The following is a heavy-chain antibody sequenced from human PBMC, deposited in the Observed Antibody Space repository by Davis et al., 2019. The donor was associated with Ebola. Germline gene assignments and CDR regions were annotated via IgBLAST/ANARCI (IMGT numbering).Heavy chain of an antibody. Sequence: PSETLSLTCAVYGGSFSGYYWSWIRQPPGKGLEWIGEINHSGSTNYNPSLKSRVTMSVDTSKNQFSLKLSSMTAADTAVYYCASGVNSGWYDFDYWGQGTLVTVSS. J-gene: IGHJ4*02. CDR3: ASGVNSGWYDFDY. CDR1: GGSFSGYY. V-gene: IGHV4-34*01. CDR2: INHSGST. D-gene: IGHD6-19*01.